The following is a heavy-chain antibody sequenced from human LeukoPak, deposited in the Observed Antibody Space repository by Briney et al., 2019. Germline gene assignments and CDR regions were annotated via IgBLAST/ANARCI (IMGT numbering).Heavy chain of an antibody. D-gene: IGHD5-24*01. CDR3: ARGVYNLALVFDY. V-gene: IGHV4-61*02. Sequence: PPETLSLTCTVSGGSISSGSYYWSWIRQPAGKGLEWIGRIYTSGSTNYNPSLKTRVTVSSDTSKNQFSLKLSSVTAADTAVYYCARGVYNLALVFDYWGQGSLVTVSS. CDR2: IYTSGST. J-gene: IGHJ4*02. CDR1: GGSISSGSYY.